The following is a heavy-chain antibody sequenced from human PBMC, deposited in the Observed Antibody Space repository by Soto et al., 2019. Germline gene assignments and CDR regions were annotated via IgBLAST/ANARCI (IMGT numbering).Heavy chain of an antibody. D-gene: IGHD2-2*01. CDR2: IIPIFGTA. CDR1: GYTFTSYA. J-gene: IGHJ6*02. Sequence: SVKVSCKASGYTFTSYAMYWVRQAPGQRLEWMGGIIPIFGTANYAQKFQGRVTITADESTSTAYMELSSLRSEDTAVYYCARENIVLVPAAGNYYYGMDVWGQGTTVTVSS. CDR3: ARENIVLVPAAGNYYYGMDV. V-gene: IGHV1-69*13.